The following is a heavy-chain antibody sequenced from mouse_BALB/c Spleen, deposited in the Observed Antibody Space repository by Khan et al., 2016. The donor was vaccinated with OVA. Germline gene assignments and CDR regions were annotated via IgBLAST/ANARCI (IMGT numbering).Heavy chain of an antibody. CDR1: GYSITSDYA. CDR2: ISYSGRT. Sequence: EVKLLESGPGLVKPSPSLSLTCTVTGYSITSDYAWNWIRQFPGNKLEWMGYISYSGRTNYNPALKSRISITRDTSKNQFFLQLNSVTTEDTATYYCARDGSRYNYAMDYWGQGTSVTVSS. J-gene: IGHJ4*01. V-gene: IGHV3-2*02. D-gene: IGHD2-3*01. CDR3: ARDGSRYNYAMDY.